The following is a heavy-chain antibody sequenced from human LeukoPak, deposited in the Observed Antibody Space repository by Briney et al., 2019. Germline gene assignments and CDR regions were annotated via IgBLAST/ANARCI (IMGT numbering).Heavy chain of an antibody. J-gene: IGHJ1*01. CDR2: ISYNGST. D-gene: IGHD6-19*01. CDR1: GGSMSSYY. CDR3: AGSSGWYVYFQH. Sequence: PSETLSLTCTVSGGSMSSYYWSWTRQPPGKGLEWIGYISYNGSTNYNPSLKSRVTISVDTSKNHFSLKLSSVTAADTAVYSCAGSSGWYVYFQHWGQGTLVTVSS. V-gene: IGHV4-59*08.